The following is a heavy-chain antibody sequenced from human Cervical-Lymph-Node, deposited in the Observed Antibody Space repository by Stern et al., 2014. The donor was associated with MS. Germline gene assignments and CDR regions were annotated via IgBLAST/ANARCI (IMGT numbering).Heavy chain of an antibody. CDR2: INHSGST. CDR1: GGSFSGYY. V-gene: IGHV4-34*01. Sequence: QVQLQQWGAGLLKPSETLSLTCAVYGGSFSGYYWSWIRQPPGKGLEWIGEINHSGSTNYNPSLKGRVTISVDTSKNQFSRKLSSVTAADTAVYYCARRTMVRGVIISKALDYWGQGTLVTVSS. J-gene: IGHJ4*02. CDR3: ARRTMVRGVIISKALDY. D-gene: IGHD3-10*01.